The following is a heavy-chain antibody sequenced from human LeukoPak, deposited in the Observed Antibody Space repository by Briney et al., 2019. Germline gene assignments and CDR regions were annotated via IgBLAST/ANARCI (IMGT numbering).Heavy chain of an antibody. Sequence: GASVKVSCKASGYTFSRNAIHWVRQAPGQSLEWLGWIDIANGNRKFSEKLQGRVTITTDISASTAYMELSSLRSEDTAVYYCAREENSNGYFYNSGFDYWGQGALVTVSS. CDR2: IDIANGNR. J-gene: IGHJ4*02. CDR1: GYTFSRNA. CDR3: AREENSNGYFYNSGFDY. D-gene: IGHD3-22*01. V-gene: IGHV1-3*04.